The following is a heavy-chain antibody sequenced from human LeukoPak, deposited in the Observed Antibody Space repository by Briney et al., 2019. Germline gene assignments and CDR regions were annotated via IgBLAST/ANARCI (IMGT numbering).Heavy chain of an antibody. Sequence: GGSLRLSCAASGFTFSSYSMNWVRQAPGKGLEWVSSISSSSSYIYYADSVKGRFTISRDNAKNSLYLQMNSLRAEDTAVYYCARGLTAANNWFDPWGQGTLVTVFS. J-gene: IGHJ5*02. CDR3: ARGLTAANNWFDP. D-gene: IGHD2-2*01. V-gene: IGHV3-21*01. CDR2: ISSSSSYI. CDR1: GFTFSSYS.